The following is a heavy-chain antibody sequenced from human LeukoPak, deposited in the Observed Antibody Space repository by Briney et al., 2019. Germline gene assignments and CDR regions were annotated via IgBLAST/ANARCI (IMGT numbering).Heavy chain of an antibody. V-gene: IGHV4-59*08. CDR1: GGSISTYY. D-gene: IGHD2-15*01. CDR3: ARGPSSGGTSRLVQRDWFDP. Sequence: PSETLSLTCTVSGGSISTYYWSWIRQPPGKGLEWIGYIYYSGSTNYSPSLKSRVTISVDTSKNQFSLKLSSVTAADTAVYYCARGPSSGGTSRLVQRDWFDPWGQGTLVTVSS. CDR2: IYYSGST. J-gene: IGHJ5*02.